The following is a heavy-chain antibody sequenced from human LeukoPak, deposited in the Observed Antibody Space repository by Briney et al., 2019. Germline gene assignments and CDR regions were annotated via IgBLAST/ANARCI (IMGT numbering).Heavy chain of an antibody. J-gene: IGHJ4*02. CDR2: INPNSGGT. CDR3: ARDYYDSSGYYYVFDY. Sequence: ASVKVSCKASGYTFTGYYMHWVRQAPGQGLEWMGWINPNSGGTNYAQKFQGRVTMTRDTSISIAYMELSRLRSDDTAVYYCARDYYDSSGYYYVFDYWGQGTLVTVSS. D-gene: IGHD3-22*01. V-gene: IGHV1-2*02. CDR1: GYTFTGYY.